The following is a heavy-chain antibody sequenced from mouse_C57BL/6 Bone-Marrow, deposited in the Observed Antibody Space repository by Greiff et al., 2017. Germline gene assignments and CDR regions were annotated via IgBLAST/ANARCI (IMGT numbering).Heavy chain of an antibody. CDR1: GYAFSSSW. J-gene: IGHJ2*01. CDR3: ARGGLLRYYFDY. Sequence: VKLQESGPELVKPGASVKISCKASGYAFSSSWMNWVKQRPGKGLEWIGRIYPGDGDTNYNGKFKGKATLTADKSSSTAYMQLSSLTSEDSAVYFCARGGLLRYYFDYWGQGTTLTVSS. D-gene: IGHD1-1*01. V-gene: IGHV1-82*01. CDR2: IYPGDGDT.